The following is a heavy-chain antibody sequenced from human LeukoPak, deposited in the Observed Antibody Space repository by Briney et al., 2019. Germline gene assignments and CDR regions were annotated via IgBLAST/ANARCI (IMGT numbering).Heavy chain of an antibody. CDR1: GYSISSGFY. CDR2: MFHSGNN. V-gene: IGHV4-38-2*02. D-gene: IGHD1-26*01. CDR3: AKSGGYGLIDC. Sequence: PSETLSLTCSVSGYSISSGFYWGWIRQPPGKGLEWIGSMFHSGNNYYNPSLKSRVTISVDTSKKQFSLKLSSVTAADTAMYYCAKSGGYGLIDCWGQGTLVTVSS. J-gene: IGHJ4*02.